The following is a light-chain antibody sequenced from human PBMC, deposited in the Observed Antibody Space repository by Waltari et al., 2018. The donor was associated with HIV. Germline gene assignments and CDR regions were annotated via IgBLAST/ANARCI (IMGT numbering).Light chain of an antibody. CDR1: NSTIGHNY. CDR2: HNN. CDR3: GSWDSSLSGVV. Sequence: QSVFTQPPSVSAAPRQKLTISYSGSNSTIGHNYVSWSQQLPGTAPKLLIYHNNKRPSGIPDRFSGSKSGTSATLAITGLQTGDEADYYCGSWDSSLSGVVFGGGTKLTVL. J-gene: IGLJ2*01. V-gene: IGLV1-51*01.